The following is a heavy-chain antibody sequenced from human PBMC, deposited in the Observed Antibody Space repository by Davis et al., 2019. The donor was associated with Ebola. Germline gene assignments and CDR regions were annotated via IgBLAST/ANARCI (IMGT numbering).Heavy chain of an antibody. D-gene: IGHD3-3*01. V-gene: IGHV3-33*06. J-gene: IGHJ5*02. CDR3: AKGSRDYDFWSGSSGWFDP. CDR2: IWYDGSNK. Sequence: GESLKISCAASGFTFSSYGMHWVRQAPGKGLEWVAVIWYDGSNKYYADSVKGRFTISRDNSKNTLYLQMNSLRAEDTAVYYCAKGSRDYDFWSGSSGWFDPWGQGTLVTVSS. CDR1: GFTFSSYG.